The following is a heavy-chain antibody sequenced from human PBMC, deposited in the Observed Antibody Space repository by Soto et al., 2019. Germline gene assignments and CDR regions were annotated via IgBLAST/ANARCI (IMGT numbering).Heavy chain of an antibody. V-gene: IGHV1-69*06. CDR1: GGTFSSYA. Sequence: QVQLVQSGAEVKKPGSSVKVSCKASGGTFSSYAISWVRQAPGQGLEWMGGIIPIFGTANYAQKFQGRVTITADKSTSTAYMELSRLRSEETAVYYCARDLCGGGCSTFDYWGQGTLVTVSS. CDR2: IIPIFGTA. J-gene: IGHJ4*02. D-gene: IGHD2-21*02. CDR3: ARDLCGGGCSTFDY.